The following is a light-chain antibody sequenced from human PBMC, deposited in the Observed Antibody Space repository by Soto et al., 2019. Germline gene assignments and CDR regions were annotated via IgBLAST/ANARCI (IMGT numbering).Light chain of an antibody. CDR3: QQYFASPRT. Sequence: EIVLTQSPGTLALSLGDEATLSCTASQTVNRNYLAWYLQKPAQPPRLLIYGVSNRAPGVPDRFSGGGSGTEFTLNIARLEPDDFGTYYCQQYFASPRTFGQGTRLEVK. V-gene: IGKV3-20*01. J-gene: IGKJ1*01. CDR1: QTVNRNY. CDR2: GVS.